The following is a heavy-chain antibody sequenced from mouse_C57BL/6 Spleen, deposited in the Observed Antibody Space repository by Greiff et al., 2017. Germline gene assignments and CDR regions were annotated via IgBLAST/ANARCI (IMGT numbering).Heavy chain of an antibody. V-gene: IGHV1-50*01. CDR1: GYTFTSYW. J-gene: IGHJ2*01. D-gene: IGHD1-1*01. CDR3: ARSHYYGSMYYFDY. Sequence: VQLQQPGAELVKPGASVKLSCKASGYTFTSYWMQWVKQRPGQGLEWIGEIDPSDSYTNYNQKFKGKATLTVDTSSSTAYMQLSSLTSEDSAVYYCARSHYYGSMYYFDYWGQGTTLTVSS. CDR2: IDPSDSYT.